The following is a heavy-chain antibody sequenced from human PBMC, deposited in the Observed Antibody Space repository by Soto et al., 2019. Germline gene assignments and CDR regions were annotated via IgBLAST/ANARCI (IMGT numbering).Heavy chain of an antibody. V-gene: IGHV4-34*01. CDR1: GGSFSGYY. Sequence: SETLSLTCAVYGGSFSGYYWSWIRQPPGKGLEWIGEINHSGSTNYNPSLKSRVTISVDTSKNQFSLKLSSVTAADTAVYYCARDWFNRWGILTNSFSYYYGMDVWGQGTTVTVSS. CDR3: ARDWFNRWGILTNSFSYYYGMDV. CDR2: INHSGST. D-gene: IGHD3-16*01. J-gene: IGHJ6*02.